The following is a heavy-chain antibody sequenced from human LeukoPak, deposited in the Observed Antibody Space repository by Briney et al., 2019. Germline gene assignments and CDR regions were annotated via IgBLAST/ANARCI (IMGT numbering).Heavy chain of an antibody. V-gene: IGHV4-39*01. CDR1: GGSISSSNYF. J-gene: IGHJ4*02. CDR3: AKMWVGAHFDY. D-gene: IGHD1-26*01. Sequence: SETLSLTCTVSGGSISSSNYFWGWVRQPPGKGLEWIGSIYYSGSTYYNPSLKSRVTISVDTSKNQFSLKLSSVTAADTAVYYCAKMWVGAHFDYWGQGTLVTVSS. CDR2: IYYSGST.